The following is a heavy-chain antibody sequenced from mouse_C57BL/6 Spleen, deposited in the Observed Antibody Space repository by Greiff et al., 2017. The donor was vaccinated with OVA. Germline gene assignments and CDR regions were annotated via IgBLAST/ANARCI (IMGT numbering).Heavy chain of an antibody. CDR1: GYTLTSYW. CDR2: IDPSDSYT. D-gene: IGHD2-1*01. Sequence: QVQLQQPGAELVMPGASVKLSCKASGYTLTSYWMHWVKQRPGQGLEWIGEIDPSDSYTNYNQKFKGKSTLTVDKSSSTAYMQLSSLTSEDSAVYYCGLLTFAYWGQGTLVTVSA. V-gene: IGHV1-69*01. CDR3: GLLTFAY. J-gene: IGHJ3*01.